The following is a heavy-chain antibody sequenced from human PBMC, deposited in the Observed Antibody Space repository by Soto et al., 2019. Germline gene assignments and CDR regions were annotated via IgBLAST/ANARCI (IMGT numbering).Heavy chain of an antibody. CDR2: IFSSDSNA. CDR3: ATWRGSSWFGH. D-gene: IGHD6-13*01. CDR1: GYSFSTYS. Sequence: GESLKISCKGSGYSFSTYSIGWVRQMPGKGLEWMGDIFSSDSNARYSPSFQGQVTISVDRSINTAFLQWSSLKASDTAMYYCATWRGSSWFGHWGEGTLVTVSS. V-gene: IGHV5-51*01. J-gene: IGHJ5*02.